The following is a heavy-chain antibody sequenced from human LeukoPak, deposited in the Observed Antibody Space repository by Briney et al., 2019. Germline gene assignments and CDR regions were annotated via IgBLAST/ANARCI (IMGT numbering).Heavy chain of an antibody. CDR1: GGSISSSSYY. J-gene: IGHJ4*02. Sequence: SETLSLTCTVSGGSISSSSYYWGWIRQPPGKGLEWIGYIYYSGSTNYNPSLKSRVTISVDTSKNQFSLKLNSVTAADTAVYYCARVTPVPRIAAAGRDDYWGQGTLVTVSS. D-gene: IGHD6-13*01. V-gene: IGHV4-61*05. CDR3: ARVTPVPRIAAAGRDDY. CDR2: IYYSGST.